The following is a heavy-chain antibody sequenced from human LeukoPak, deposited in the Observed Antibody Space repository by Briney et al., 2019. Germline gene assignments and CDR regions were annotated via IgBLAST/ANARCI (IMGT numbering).Heavy chain of an antibody. J-gene: IGHJ4*02. Sequence: PSETLSLTCAVYGGSFSGYYCSWIRQPPGKGLEWIGEINHSGSTNYNPSLKSRVTISVDTSKNQFSLKLSSVTAADTAVYYCARPSNYDFWSGYYFDYWGQGTLVTVSS. CDR3: ARPSNYDFWSGYYFDY. CDR1: GGSFSGYY. V-gene: IGHV4-34*01. D-gene: IGHD3-3*01. CDR2: INHSGST.